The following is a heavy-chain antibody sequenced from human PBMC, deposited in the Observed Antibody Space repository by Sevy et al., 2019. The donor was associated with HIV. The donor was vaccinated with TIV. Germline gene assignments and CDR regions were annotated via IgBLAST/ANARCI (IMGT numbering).Heavy chain of an antibody. CDR3: TRWKGANSIFDY. Sequence: GGSLRLSCTASGFIFGDYAMSWVRQAPGKGLEWVAFLKYRAYGGTLDYAGSVKGRFTISRDDSKSVAHLQMNDLKTEDTAIYYCTRWKGANSIFDYWGQGTLVTVSS. CDR2: LKYRAYGGTL. V-gene: IGHV3-49*04. D-gene: IGHD1-1*01. J-gene: IGHJ4*02. CDR1: GFIFGDYA.